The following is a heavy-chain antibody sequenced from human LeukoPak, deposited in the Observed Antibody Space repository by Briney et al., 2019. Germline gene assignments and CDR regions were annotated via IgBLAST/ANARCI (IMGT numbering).Heavy chain of an antibody. CDR2: IYYSGST. Sequence: PSETLSLTCTVSGGSISSSSYYWGWIRQPPGKGLEWIGSIYYSGSTYYNPSLKSRVTISVDTSKNQFSLKLSSVTAADTAVYYCATIGVSGSYSEIDPWGQGTLVTVSS. V-gene: IGHV4-39*07. CDR1: GGSISSSSYY. D-gene: IGHD3-10*01. CDR3: ATIGVSGSYSEIDP. J-gene: IGHJ5*02.